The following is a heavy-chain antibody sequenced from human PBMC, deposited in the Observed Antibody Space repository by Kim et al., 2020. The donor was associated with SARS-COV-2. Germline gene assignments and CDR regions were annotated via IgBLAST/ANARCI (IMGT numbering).Heavy chain of an antibody. V-gene: IGHV4-34*01. CDR3: ARGRDSSSWYYYYGMDV. CDR1: GGSFSGYY. Sequence: SETPSLTCAVYGGSFSGYYWSWIRQPPGKGLEWIGEINHSGSTNYNPSLKSRVTISVDTSKNQFSLKLSSVTAADTAVYYCARGRDSSSWYYYYGMDVWG. J-gene: IGHJ6*01. D-gene: IGHD6-13*01. CDR2: INHSGST.